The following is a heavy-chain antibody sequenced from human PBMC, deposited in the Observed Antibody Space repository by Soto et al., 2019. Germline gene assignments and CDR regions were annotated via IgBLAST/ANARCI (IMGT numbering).Heavy chain of an antibody. J-gene: IGHJ4*01. Sequence: SETCCVGDGPSTRYYWGRLKLPPGQGLQWVGYIYYTGTTSYNPSLKGRVTVSLDTSKKQFSLKLRSVTAADTAVYFCARLGGYYQAFDQWGQGALVTVSS. D-gene: IGHD3-22*01. V-gene: IGHV4-59*08. CDR1: DGPSTRYY. CDR3: ARLGGYYQAFDQ. CDR2: IYYTGTT.